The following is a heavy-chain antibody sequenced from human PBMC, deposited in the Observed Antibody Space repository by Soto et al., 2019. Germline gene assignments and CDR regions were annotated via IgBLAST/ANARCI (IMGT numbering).Heavy chain of an antibody. CDR1: GFTFSSYW. CDR2: INSDGSST. D-gene: IGHD4-17*01. CDR3: ARDYGDYPPSDY. Sequence: EVQLVESGGGLVQPWGSLRLSCAASGFTFSSYWMHWVRQAPGKGLVWVSRINSDGSSTSDADSVKGRFTISRDNAKNTLYLQMNRLRAEDTAVYYCARDYGDYPPSDYLGQGTLGTVAS. V-gene: IGHV3-74*01. J-gene: IGHJ4*02.